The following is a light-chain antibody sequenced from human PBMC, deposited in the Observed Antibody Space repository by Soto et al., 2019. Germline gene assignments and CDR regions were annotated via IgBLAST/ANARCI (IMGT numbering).Light chain of an antibody. Sequence: EIVLTQSPGTLSLSPGERATLSCRASQSVRSNYLAWYQHKIGRAPRLLIYGASTRATGIPDRFSRSGSGTDFTLTISRLEPEDFAVYFCQQYGISPPYTFGQGTKLEIK. CDR3: QQYGISPPYT. CDR2: GAS. J-gene: IGKJ2*01. V-gene: IGKV3-20*01. CDR1: QSVRSNY.